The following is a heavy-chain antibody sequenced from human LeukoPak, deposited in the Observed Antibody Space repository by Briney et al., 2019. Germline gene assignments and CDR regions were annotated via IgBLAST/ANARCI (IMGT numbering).Heavy chain of an antibody. CDR3: ARGIGYSRD. V-gene: IGHV4-61*01. D-gene: IGHD6-13*01. CDR2: FYYSGST. CDR1: GGSVTSGHYY. J-gene: IGHJ1*01. Sequence: SETLSLTCTVSGGSVTSGHYYWSWIRQPPGKGLECIGYFYYSGSTNYNPSLKSRATISVDTSKNQFSLKLSSVTAADTAVYYCARGIGYSRDWGQGTLVTVSS.